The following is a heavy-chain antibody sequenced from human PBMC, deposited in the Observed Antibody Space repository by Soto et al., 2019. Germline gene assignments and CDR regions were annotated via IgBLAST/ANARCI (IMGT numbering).Heavy chain of an antibody. D-gene: IGHD5-18*01. J-gene: IGHJ4*02. CDR2: ISAYNGET. CDR3: ARVIVDSAIVRVRYSDY. V-gene: IGHV1-18*01. Sequence: GASVKVSCKASGYNFHSYGITWVRQAPGQGLEWLGWISAYNGETHSGQMLQGRVTMTTDISTSTAYMELRSLTSDDTAVYYCARVIVDSAIVRVRYSDYWGQGTLVTVSS. CDR1: GYNFHSYG.